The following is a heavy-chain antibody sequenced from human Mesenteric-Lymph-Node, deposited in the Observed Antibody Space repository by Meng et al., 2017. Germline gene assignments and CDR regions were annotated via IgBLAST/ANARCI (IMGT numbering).Heavy chain of an antibody. Sequence: GGSLRLSCAASGFTVSSNYMSWVRQAPGKGLEWVSVIYSGGSTYYADSVKGRFTISRDNSKNTLYLQMNSLRAEDTAVYYCARSRYSYGSISFDYWGQGTLVTVSS. CDR1: GFTVSSNY. CDR3: ARSRYSYGSISFDY. CDR2: IYSGGST. J-gene: IGHJ4*02. D-gene: IGHD5-18*01. V-gene: IGHV3-66*02.